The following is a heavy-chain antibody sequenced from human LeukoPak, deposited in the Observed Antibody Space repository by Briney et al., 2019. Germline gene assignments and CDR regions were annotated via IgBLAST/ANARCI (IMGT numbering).Heavy chain of an antibody. J-gene: IGHJ6*04. Sequence: GGSLRLSCAASGFTFSSYEMNWVRQAPGKGLEWVSYISSSGSTIYYADSVKGRFTISRDNAKNSLFLQMNSLRAEDTAVYYCAELGITMIGGVWGKGTTVTVSS. D-gene: IGHD3-10*02. CDR3: AELGITMIGGV. CDR2: ISSSGSTI. CDR1: GFTFSSYE. V-gene: IGHV3-48*03.